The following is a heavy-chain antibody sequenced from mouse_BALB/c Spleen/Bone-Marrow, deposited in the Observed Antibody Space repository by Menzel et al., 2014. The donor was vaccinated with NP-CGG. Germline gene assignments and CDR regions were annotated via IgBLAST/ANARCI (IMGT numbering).Heavy chain of an antibody. CDR3: ARDLYYDYDVGAMDY. V-gene: IGHV2-9*02. CDR1: GFSLISYG. J-gene: IGHJ4*01. Sequence: VQRVESGPGLEESSQSLSISCTVSGFSLISYGVHWIRQRPGKGLEWLGVIWPGGSTNYNSAHMSRLSISKDNSKSQVFLKMNSLQSDDTAMYYCARDLYYDYDVGAMDYWGQGTSVTVSS. D-gene: IGHD2-4*01. CDR2: IWPGGST.